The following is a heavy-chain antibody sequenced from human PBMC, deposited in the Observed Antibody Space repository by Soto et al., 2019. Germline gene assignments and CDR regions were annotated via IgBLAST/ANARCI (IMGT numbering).Heavy chain of an antibody. CDR3: PRVPPGTIPYCFFGLDF. CDR1: GFTFDTYG. Sequence: PGGSLRLSWVASGFTFDTYGIHWVRQAPGKGLQWVALISYGGSNTYYADSVRGRFTISRDNSKNTLYLQMNTLRPEHTGVYDCPRVPPGTIPYCFFGLDFWRQGTSVTVSS. D-gene: IGHD1-1*01. V-gene: IGHV3-30-3*01. CDR2: ISYGGSNT. J-gene: IGHJ6*02.